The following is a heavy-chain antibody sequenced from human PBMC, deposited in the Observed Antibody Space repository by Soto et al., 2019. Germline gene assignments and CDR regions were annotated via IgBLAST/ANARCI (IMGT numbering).Heavy chain of an antibody. V-gene: IGHV4-31*03. CDR3: ARANTAMVTGGFDY. D-gene: IGHD5-18*01. CDR2: IYYSGST. Sequence: SETLSLTCTVSGGSISSGGYYWSWIRQHPGKGLEWIGYIYYSGSTYYNPSLKSRVTISVDTSKNQFSLKLSSVTAADTAVYYCARANTAMVTGGFDYWGQGTLVTVSS. J-gene: IGHJ4*02. CDR1: GGSISSGGYY.